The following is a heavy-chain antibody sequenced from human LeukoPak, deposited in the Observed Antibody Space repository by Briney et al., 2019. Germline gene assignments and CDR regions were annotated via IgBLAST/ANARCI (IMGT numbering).Heavy chain of an antibody. D-gene: IGHD2-2*02. J-gene: IGHJ5*02. CDR2: INHSGST. V-gene: IGHV4-34*01. Sequence: KSSETLSLTCAVYGGSFSGYYWSWIRQPPGKGLEWIGEINHSGSTNYNPSLKSRVTISVDTSKNQFSLKLSSVTAADTAVYYCARGAGGLGYCSSTSCYKVNWFDPWGQGTLVTVSS. CDR1: GGSFSGYY. CDR3: ARGAGGLGYCSSTSCYKVNWFDP.